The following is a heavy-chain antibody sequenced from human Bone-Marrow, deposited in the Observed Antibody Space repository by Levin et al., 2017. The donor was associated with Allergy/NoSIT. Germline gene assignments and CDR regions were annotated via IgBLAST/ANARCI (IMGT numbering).Heavy chain of an antibody. CDR3: AHRRLGFGELFAP. V-gene: IGHV2-5*02. Sequence: SGPTLVKPTETLTLTCTFSGFSFTSPGAGVGWFRQPPGKALEWLALIYWDGDKRYSPSLRHRLSITQDNSKNQVALTVTNLDPEDTATYYCAHRRLGFGELFAPWGQGTPVTVSS. J-gene: IGHJ5*02. CDR2: IYWDGDK. D-gene: IGHD3-10*01. CDR1: GFSFTSPGAG.